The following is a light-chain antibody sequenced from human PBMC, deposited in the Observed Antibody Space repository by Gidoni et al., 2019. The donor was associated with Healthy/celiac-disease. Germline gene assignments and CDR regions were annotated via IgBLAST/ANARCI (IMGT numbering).Light chain of an antibody. CDR2: KAS. J-gene: IGKJ1*01. CDR1: QSINSW. Sequence: DIQMTQSPSTLSASVGDRDTITCRASQSINSWLAWYQQKPGKAPNLLIYKASNLESGVPSRFSGSGSGTEFTLTISSLQPDDFATYYCQQYISYQWTFXQXTKVEIK. CDR3: QQYISYQWT. V-gene: IGKV1-5*03.